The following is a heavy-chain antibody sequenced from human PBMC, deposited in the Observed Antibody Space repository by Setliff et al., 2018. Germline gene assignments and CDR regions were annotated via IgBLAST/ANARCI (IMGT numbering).Heavy chain of an antibody. CDR2: IHTSGT. CDR1: GGSISSYY. CDR3: ARGGGSVLPNYYYFNYMDV. Sequence: PSETLSLTCSVSGGSISSYYWSWIRQPPGKGLEWIGNIHTSGTNYNPSLKSRVTISVDTSKNQFSLQLTSVTAADTAIYYCARGGGSVLPNYYYFNYMDVWGKGTTVTVSS. D-gene: IGHD2-15*01. V-gene: IGHV4-4*08. J-gene: IGHJ6*03.